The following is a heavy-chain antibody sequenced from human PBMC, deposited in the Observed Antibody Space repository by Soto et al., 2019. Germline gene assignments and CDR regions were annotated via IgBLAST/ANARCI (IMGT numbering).Heavy chain of an antibody. CDR3: VRAISGSFAV. J-gene: IGHJ4*02. Sequence: EVQLVESGGGLVQSGGSLRLSCEASEFSFITYWMNWVRQAPGKGLEWLASIKEDGSEKQYVDSVKGRFTISRDNAKKSLFLQMNSLSEEYTAVYYFVRAISGSFAVWGQGTLVIVSS. D-gene: IGHD3-9*01. V-gene: IGHV3-7*04. CDR1: EFSFITYW. CDR2: IKEDGSEK.